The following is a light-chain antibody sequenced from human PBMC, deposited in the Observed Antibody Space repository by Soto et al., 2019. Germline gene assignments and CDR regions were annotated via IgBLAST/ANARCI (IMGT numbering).Light chain of an antibody. CDR2: WAS. V-gene: IGKV4-1*01. Sequence: DIVMTQSPDSLAVSLGERATINCKSSQSVLYSSNNKNHLAWYQQKPGQPPKLVIYWASTRESGGPDRFSGRWSATEFTLTISSLQAEDVAVYYGYQRLSGPCTFSGGTKVDIK. J-gene: IGKJ4*01. CDR3: YQRLSGPCT. CDR1: QSVLYSSNNKNH.